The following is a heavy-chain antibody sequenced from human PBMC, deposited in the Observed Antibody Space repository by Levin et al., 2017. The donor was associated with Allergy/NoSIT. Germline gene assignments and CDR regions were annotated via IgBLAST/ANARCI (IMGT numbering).Heavy chain of an antibody. J-gene: IGHJ3*02. Sequence: SLKISCAASGFTFDDYAMHWVRQAPGKGLEWVSGISWNSGSIGYADSVTFLFTISRDNAKNSLYLQMNSLRTEDTALYYCARDNIGLPDAFDIWGQGTMVIVSS. D-gene: IGHD3-10*01. CDR2: ISWNSGSI. V-gene: IGHV3-9*01. CDR3: ARDNIGLPDAFDI. CDR1: GFTFDDYA.